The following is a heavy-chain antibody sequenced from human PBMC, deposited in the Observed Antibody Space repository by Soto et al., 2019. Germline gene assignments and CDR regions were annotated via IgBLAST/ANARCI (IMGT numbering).Heavy chain of an antibody. D-gene: IGHD2-21*02. Sequence: SETLSLTCAVYGGSFIGYYWTWIRQPPGKGLEWIGEINHSGTINFNPSLKSRLTISLDTSKKHFSLKLSSVTDADTAAYYCARADRTLVTSYSLDVWGQGTTVTVS. CDR2: INHSGTI. CDR3: ARADRTLVTSYSLDV. CDR1: GGSFIGYY. V-gene: IGHV4-34*01. J-gene: IGHJ6*02.